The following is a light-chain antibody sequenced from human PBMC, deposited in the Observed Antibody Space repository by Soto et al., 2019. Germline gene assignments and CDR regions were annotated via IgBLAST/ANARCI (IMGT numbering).Light chain of an antibody. V-gene: IGLV1-47*01. Sequence: QSVLTQPPSASGTRGQGVSISCAGSTSNIGSNYVYCYQQLPGTAPKLLIYRNNQRPSGVPDRFSGSKSGTSASLAISGLRSDDEADYFCETWDDSLNGFYVFGTGTKXT. J-gene: IGLJ1*01. CDR2: RNN. CDR3: ETWDDSLNGFYV. CDR1: TSNIGSNY.